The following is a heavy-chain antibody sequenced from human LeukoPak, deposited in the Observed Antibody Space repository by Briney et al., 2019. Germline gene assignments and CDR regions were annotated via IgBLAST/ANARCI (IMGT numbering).Heavy chain of an antibody. CDR1: GYTFTGYY. D-gene: IGHD2-2*01. CDR2: INPNSGGT. Sequence: GASVKVSCKASGYTFTGYYMHWVRQAPGPGLEWMGWINPNSGGTNYAQKFQGRVTMTRDTSISTAYMELSRLRSDDTAVYYCARDLGGYCSSTSCYRDWFDPWGQGTLVIVSS. J-gene: IGHJ5*02. V-gene: IGHV1-2*02. CDR3: ARDLGGYCSSTSCYRDWFDP.